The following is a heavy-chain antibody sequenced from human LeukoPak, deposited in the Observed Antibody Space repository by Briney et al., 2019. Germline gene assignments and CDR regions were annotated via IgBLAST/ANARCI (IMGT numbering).Heavy chain of an antibody. Sequence: PGGSLRLSCAASGFTFSSYSMNWVRQAPGKGLEWVSSISSSSSYIYYADSMKGRFTISRDNAKNSLYLQMNSLRAEDTAVYYCARVLVVTMVRGVINGMDVWGQGTTVTVSS. CDR1: GFTFSSYS. D-gene: IGHD3-10*01. CDR2: ISSSSSYI. V-gene: IGHV3-21*01. CDR3: ARVLVVTMVRGVINGMDV. J-gene: IGHJ6*02.